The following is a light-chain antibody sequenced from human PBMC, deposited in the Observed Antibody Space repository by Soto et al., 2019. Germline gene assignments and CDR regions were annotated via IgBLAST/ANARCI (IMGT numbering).Light chain of an antibody. Sequence: DIVVTQSPVSPPVTLGEPASISCRSSQSLLHSSGYTLLDWYLQKPGQSPQLLIYAASNRASGVPDRFSGNGSGTDFTLKISRVEAEDVGVYSCMQALQSRTFGGGTKVEIK. CDR2: AAS. CDR1: QSLLHSSGYTL. V-gene: IGKV2-28*01. CDR3: MQALQSRT. J-gene: IGKJ4*01.